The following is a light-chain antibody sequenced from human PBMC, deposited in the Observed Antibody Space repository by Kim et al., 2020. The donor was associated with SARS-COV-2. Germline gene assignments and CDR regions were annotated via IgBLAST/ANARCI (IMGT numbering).Light chain of an antibody. CDR3: QHLGT. V-gene: IGKV1-5*01. CDR1: QSISGW. J-gene: IGKJ1*01. Sequence: STLSASVGGRVTITCRASQSISGWLAWYQQKPGKAPKLLIYHASSLESGVPARFSGSGSGTEFTLTINSLQPDDFATYYCQHLGTFGLGTKVEIK. CDR2: HAS.